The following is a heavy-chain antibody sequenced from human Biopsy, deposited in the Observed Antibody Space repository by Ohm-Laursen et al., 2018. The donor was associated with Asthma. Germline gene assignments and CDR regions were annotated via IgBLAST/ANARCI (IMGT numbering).Heavy chain of an antibody. J-gene: IGHJ6*02. V-gene: IGHV1-18*01. CDR2: ISVYNGNT. D-gene: IGHD3-10*01. CDR1: GYTFNSAG. CDR3: ARAVDYSHYYGIDV. Sequence: ASVKVSCKTSGYTFNSAGITWVRQASGQGLEWMGRISVYNGNTKVAQKLQDRVTMITDTSTSTAYMELRSLRSDDTAVYFCARAVDYSHYYGIDVWGQGTTVTVS.